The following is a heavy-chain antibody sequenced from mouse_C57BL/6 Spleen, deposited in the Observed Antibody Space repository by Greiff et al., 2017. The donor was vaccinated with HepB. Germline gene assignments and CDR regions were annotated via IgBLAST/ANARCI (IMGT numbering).Heavy chain of an antibody. CDR2: IDPSDSYT. J-gene: IGHJ4*01. CDR1: GYTFTSYW. CDR3: ARKGVYSKNARDY. D-gene: IGHD2-5*01. V-gene: IGHV1-69*01. Sequence: QVQLQQPGAELVMPGASVKLSCKASGYTFTSYWMHWVKQRPGQGLEWIGEIDPSDSYTNYNQKFKGKSTLTVDKSSSTAYRQLSSLTSEDSAVYYCARKGVYSKNARDYWGQGTSVTVSS.